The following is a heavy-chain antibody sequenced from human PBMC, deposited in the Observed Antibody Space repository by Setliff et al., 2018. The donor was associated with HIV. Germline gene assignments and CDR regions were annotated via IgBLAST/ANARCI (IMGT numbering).Heavy chain of an antibody. CDR3: ARVPLYCSGGKCFSISAFHI. V-gene: IGHV4-39*07. Sequence: SETLSLTCTVSGGSISSSSYYWGWIRQPPGKGLEWIGSIYYSGSTNYNPSLKSRVIISVDTSKNQFSLKVRSVTAADTAMYYCARVPLYCSGGKCFSISAFHIWGQGTTVTVSS. D-gene: IGHD2-15*01. CDR2: IYYSGST. CDR1: GGSISSSSYY. J-gene: IGHJ3*02.